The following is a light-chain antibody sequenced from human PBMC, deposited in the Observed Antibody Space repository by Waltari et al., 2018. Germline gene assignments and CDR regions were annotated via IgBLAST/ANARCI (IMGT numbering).Light chain of an antibody. V-gene: IGLV6-57*01. CDR1: TGSIAGNY. J-gene: IGLJ3*02. CDR3: QSYDNNSPLV. Sequence: NFMLPQPHSVSDSPRKTVTISCPRSTGSIAGNYVQWYQQRPDTSPTTVIYENNQRPPGVPERFAGYIDSSSNSVSLTISGLKTEDEADYYCQSYDNNSPLVFGGGTNMNVL. CDR2: ENN.